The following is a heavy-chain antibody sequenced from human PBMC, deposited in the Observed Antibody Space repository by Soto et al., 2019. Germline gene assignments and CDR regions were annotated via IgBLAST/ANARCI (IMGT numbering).Heavy chain of an antibody. CDR3: ARESGGATATLDYYYFYMDV. V-gene: IGHV1-2*02. Sequence: VQLAQSGAEVKKPGASVKVSCKTSGDSFNDNYIHWVRQPPGQGLEWMGWINPNGGATTYAQKFQGRVTVTRDTSIRTVYMELSSLRSDDTAVYYCARESGGATATLDYYYFYMDVWGKGTTVTVSS. CDR2: INPNGGAT. CDR1: GDSFNDNY. D-gene: IGHD5-12*01. J-gene: IGHJ6*03.